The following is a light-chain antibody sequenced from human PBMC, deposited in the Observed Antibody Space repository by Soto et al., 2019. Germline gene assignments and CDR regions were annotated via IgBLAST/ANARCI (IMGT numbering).Light chain of an antibody. CDR3: QQYVSSPPWT. CDR2: GVS. V-gene: IGKV3-20*01. CDR1: QSVSSSY. J-gene: IGKJ1*01. Sequence: DIVFTQYTGTLSLSPGERATLSCRPSQSVSSSYLAWYQQKPGQAPRLLIYGVSSRATGIPDRFSGSGSGTDFTLTISRLEPEDFAVYYCQQYVSSPPWTFGQGTKVDI.